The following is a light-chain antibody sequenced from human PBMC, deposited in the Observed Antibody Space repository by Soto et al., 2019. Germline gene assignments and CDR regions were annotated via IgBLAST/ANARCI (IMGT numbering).Light chain of an antibody. J-gene: IGLJ1*01. CDR3: SSYTSSTDYV. CDR1: TSDFGFYNY. Sequence: QSVLTRPASVSGSPGQSITISCTGTTSDFGFYNYVSWYQHHPGKAPNRLIYEVTNRHSGVSNRFSGSKSGNTASLTISGLQAEDEADYYCSSYTSSTDYVFGTGTKVTVL. CDR2: EVT. V-gene: IGLV2-14*01.